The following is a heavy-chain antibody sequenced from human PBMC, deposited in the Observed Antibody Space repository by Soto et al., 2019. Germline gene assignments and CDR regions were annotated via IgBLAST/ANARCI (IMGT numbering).Heavy chain of an antibody. CDR2: ISYDGSNK. J-gene: IGHJ4*02. Sequence: GGSLRLSCAASGFTFSSYGMHWVRQAPGKGLEWVAVISYDGSNKYYADSVKGRFTISRDNSKNTLYLQMNSLRAEDTAVYYCAKESGSIAARRWVSYFDYWGQGTLVTVSS. D-gene: IGHD6-6*01. V-gene: IGHV3-30*18. CDR1: GFTFSSYG. CDR3: AKESGSIAARRWVSYFDY.